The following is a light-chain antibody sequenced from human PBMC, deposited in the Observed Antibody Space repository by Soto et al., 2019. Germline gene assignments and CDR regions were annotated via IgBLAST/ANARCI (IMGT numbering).Light chain of an antibody. J-gene: IGKJ2*01. CDR3: QQYYSTPDT. V-gene: IGKV4-1*01. Sequence: DIVMTQSPDSLAVSLGERATINCKSSQSVLYSSNNKNYLAWYQQKPGQPPKLLIYWASTRESGVPDRFSGSGSGTDFTLTISSLRAEDVVVYYCQQYYSTPDTFGQGTKLEIK. CDR2: WAS. CDR1: QSVLYSSNNKNY.